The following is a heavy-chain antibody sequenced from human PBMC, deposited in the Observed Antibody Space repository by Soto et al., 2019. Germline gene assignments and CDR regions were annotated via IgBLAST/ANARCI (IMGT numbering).Heavy chain of an antibody. D-gene: IGHD3-3*02. J-gene: IGHJ6*02. CDR1: GYSFTSYG. CDR2: ISPYTDKT. V-gene: IGHV1-18*01. Sequence: QVQLVQSGAEVRKPGASVKVSCKTSGYSFTSYGISWVRQAPGQGLEWMAWISPYTDKTDYAQKFQGKVTLTTDTSTSTIYMDLRSLTSDVTAVYYCARDYHFAPRHGYGIDVWGQGTTVIVSS. CDR3: ARDYHFAPRHGYGIDV.